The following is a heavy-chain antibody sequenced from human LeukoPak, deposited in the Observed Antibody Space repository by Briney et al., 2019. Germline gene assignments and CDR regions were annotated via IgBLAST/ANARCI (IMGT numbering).Heavy chain of an antibody. D-gene: IGHD1-26*01. CDR3: AKLGGSDFDY. Sequence: GGSLRLSCAASGFTFSSYGMHCVRQAPGKGLEGVAFIRYDGSNKYYADSVKGRFTISRDNSKNTLYLQMNSLRAEDTAVYYCAKLGGSDFDYWGQGTLVTVSS. V-gene: IGHV3-30*02. CDR2: IRYDGSNK. CDR1: GFTFSSYG. J-gene: IGHJ4*02.